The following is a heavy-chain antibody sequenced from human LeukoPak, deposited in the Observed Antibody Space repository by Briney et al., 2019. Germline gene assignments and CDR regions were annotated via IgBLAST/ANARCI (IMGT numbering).Heavy chain of an antibody. V-gene: IGHV1-69*13. CDR3: AKDPKSYTVTPRYFDY. CDR1: GGTFSSYA. Sequence: ASVKVSCKASGGTFSSYAISWVRQAPGQGLEWMGGIIPIFGTANYAQKFQGRVTITADEFTSTAYMELSSLRTEDTALYYCAKDPKSYTVTPRYFDYWGQGTLVTVSS. J-gene: IGHJ4*02. CDR2: IIPIFGTA. D-gene: IGHD4-17*01.